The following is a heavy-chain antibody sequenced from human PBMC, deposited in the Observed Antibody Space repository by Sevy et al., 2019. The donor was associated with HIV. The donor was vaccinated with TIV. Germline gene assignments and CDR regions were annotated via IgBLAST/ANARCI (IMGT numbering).Heavy chain of an antibody. J-gene: IGHJ3*02. V-gene: IGHV1-69*13. Sequence: ASVKVSCKASGGTFSSYAISWVRQAPGQGLEWMGGIIPIFGTANYAQKFQGRVTITADESTSTAYMELSSLRSEDTAVYYCAGSSYGGNLGAFDIWGQGTMVTVSS. CDR1: GGTFSSYA. D-gene: IGHD4-17*01. CDR3: AGSSYGGNLGAFDI. CDR2: IIPIFGTA.